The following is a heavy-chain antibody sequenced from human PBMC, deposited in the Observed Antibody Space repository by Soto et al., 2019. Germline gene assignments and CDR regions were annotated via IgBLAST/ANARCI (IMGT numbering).Heavy chain of an antibody. J-gene: IGHJ6*02. V-gene: IGHV1-18*01. D-gene: IGHD3-22*01. CDR3: ARVRKVYYDSSGYYSALYYYYGMDV. CDR2: ISAYNGNT. CDR1: GYTFTSSG. Sequence: ASVKVSCKASGYTFTSSGISWVLQAPGQGLEWMGWISAYNGNTNYAQKLQGRVTMTTDTSTSTAYMELRSLRSDDTAVYYCARVRKVYYDSSGYYSALYYYYGMDVWGQGTTVTVSS.